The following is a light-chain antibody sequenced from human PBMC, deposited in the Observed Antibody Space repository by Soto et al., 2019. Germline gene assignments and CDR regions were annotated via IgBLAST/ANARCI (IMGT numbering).Light chain of an antibody. CDR2: EVS. J-gene: IGLJ2*01. CDR3: SSFAGSDNLV. V-gene: IGLV2-8*01. CDR1: SSDVGGYNY. Sequence: QSALTQPPSASGSPGQSVTISCTGTSSDVGGYNYVSWYQQHPGKAPKLMISEVSKRPSGVPDRFSGSKSGNTASLTVSGLLDEDEADYYCSSFAGSDNLVFGGGTKVTVL.